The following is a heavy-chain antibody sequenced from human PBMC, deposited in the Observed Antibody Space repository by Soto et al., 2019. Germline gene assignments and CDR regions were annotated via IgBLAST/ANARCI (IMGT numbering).Heavy chain of an antibody. V-gene: IGHV3-48*02. CDR3: ARDESVTTPDYYYYGMDV. CDR1: GFTFSSYS. J-gene: IGHJ6*02. D-gene: IGHD4-17*01. Sequence: EVQLVESGGGLVQPGGSLSLSCAASGFTFSSYSMNWVRQAPGKGLEWVSYISSSSSTIYYADSVKGRFTISRDNAKNSRYLQMNSLRDEDTAVYYCARDESVTTPDYYYYGMDVWGQGTTVTVSS. CDR2: ISSSSSTI.